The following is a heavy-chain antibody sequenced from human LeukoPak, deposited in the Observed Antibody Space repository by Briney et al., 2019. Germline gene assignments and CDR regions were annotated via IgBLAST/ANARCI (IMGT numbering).Heavy chain of an antibody. CDR3: ARDNHYDILTGYPYNWFDP. D-gene: IGHD3-9*01. CDR2: ISYDGSNK. Sequence: GRSLRLSCAASGFTFSSYAMHWVRRAPGKGLEWVAVISYDGSNKYYADSVKGRFTISRDNSKNTLYLQMNSLRAEDTAVYYCARDNHYDILTGYPYNWFDPWGQGTLVTVSS. CDR1: GFTFSSYA. J-gene: IGHJ5*02. V-gene: IGHV3-30*04.